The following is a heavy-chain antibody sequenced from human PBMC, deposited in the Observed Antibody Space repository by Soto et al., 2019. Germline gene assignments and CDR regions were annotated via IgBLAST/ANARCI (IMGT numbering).Heavy chain of an antibody. CDR1: GYTFTSYG. V-gene: IGHV1-18*01. CDR3: ASPPDTVTTDDWYFDL. CDR2: ISAYNGNT. Sequence: GASVKVSCKASGYTFTSYGISWVRQAPGQGLEWMGWISAYNGNTNYAQKLQGRVTMTTDKSTSTAYMELSSLRSEDTAVYYCASPPDTVTTDDWYFDLWGRGTLVTVSS. J-gene: IGHJ2*01. D-gene: IGHD4-17*01.